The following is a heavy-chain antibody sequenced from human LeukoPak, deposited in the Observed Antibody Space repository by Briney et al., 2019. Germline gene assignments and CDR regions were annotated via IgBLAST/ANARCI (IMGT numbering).Heavy chain of an antibody. D-gene: IGHD1-26*01. CDR1: GFTFDDYA. CDR3: AKGGVGSYYYYYMDV. V-gene: IGHV3-9*03. Sequence: GGSLRLSCAASGFTFDDYAMHWVRQAPGKGLEWVSGISWNSGSIGYADSVKGRFTISRDNAKNSLYLQMNSPRAEDMALYYCAKGGVGSYYYYYMDVWGKGTTVTVSS. J-gene: IGHJ6*03. CDR2: ISWNSGSI.